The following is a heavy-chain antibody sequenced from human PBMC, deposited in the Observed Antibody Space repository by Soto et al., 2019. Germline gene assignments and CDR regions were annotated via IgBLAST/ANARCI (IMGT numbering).Heavy chain of an antibody. CDR3: ARDSRPVLRYFDWLLTWFDP. V-gene: IGHV3-74*01. Sequence: EVQLVESGGGLVQPEGSLRLSCAASGFTFSSYWMHWVRQAPGKGLVWVSRINSDGSSTSYADSVKGRFTISRDNAKNTLYLQMNSLRAEDTAVYYCARDSRPVLRYFDWLLTWFDPWGQGTLVTVSS. D-gene: IGHD3-9*01. CDR1: GFTFSSYW. J-gene: IGHJ5*02. CDR2: INSDGSST.